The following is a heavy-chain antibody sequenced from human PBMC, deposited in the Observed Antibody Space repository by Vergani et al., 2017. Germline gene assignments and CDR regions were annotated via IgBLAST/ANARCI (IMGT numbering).Heavy chain of an antibody. CDR1: GGSFSGYY. Sequence: QVQLQQWGAGLLKPSETLSLTCAVYGGSFSGYYWSWIRQPPGKGLEWIGEINHSGSTNYNPSLKSRVTISVDTSKNQFSLKLSSVTAADTAVYYCAGDPLLRFLEWPRGFDPWGQGTLVTVSS. D-gene: IGHD3-3*01. CDR2: INHSGST. V-gene: IGHV4-34*01. J-gene: IGHJ5*02. CDR3: AGDPLLRFLEWPRGFDP.